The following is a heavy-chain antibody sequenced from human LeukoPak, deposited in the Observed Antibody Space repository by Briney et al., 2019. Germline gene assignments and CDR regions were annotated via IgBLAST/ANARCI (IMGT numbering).Heavy chain of an antibody. CDR3: ARGRQDVNRILVVMAGVSYYRDV. J-gene: IGHJ6*03. D-gene: IGHD3-22*01. CDR2: MSPSGSS. CDR1: GGSFSDYY. Sequence: PSETLSLTCAVYGGSFSDYYWTWIRQTPGKGLEWIGEMSPSGSSNYNPSLKSRVTISVDTSKNQFSLKLRSVTAADTAVYYCARGRQDVNRILVVMAGVSYYRDVWSKGTTVTVS. V-gene: IGHV4-34*01.